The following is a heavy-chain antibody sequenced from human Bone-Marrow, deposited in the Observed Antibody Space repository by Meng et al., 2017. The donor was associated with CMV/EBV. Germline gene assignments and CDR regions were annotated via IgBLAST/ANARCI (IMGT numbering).Heavy chain of an antibody. J-gene: IGHJ3*02. CDR3: AKSLPPIQLRPRGAFDI. V-gene: IGHV3-30-3*01. CDR2: ISYDGSNK. D-gene: IGHD2-2*02. Sequence: GGSLRLSCAASGFTFSSYAMHWVRQAPGKGLEWVAVISYDGSNKYYADSVKGRFTISRDNSKNTLYLQMNSLRAEDTAVYYCAKSLPPIQLRPRGAFDIWGQGTMVTVSS. CDR1: GFTFSSYA.